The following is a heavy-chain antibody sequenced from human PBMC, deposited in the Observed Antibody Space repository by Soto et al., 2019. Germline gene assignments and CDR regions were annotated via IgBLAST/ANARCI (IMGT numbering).Heavy chain of an antibody. CDR3: ATCQLGEYYYAMDI. CDR1: GDSITTYKW. J-gene: IGHJ6*02. CDR2: IYDSGNT. Sequence: PSETLSLTCGVSGDSITTYKWWTWVRQTPGKGLEWIGEIYDSGNTRYNPSLKSRVTISKDTSKNELSLKLKSVTVADTAVYYCATCQLGEYYYAMDIWGQGTTVTVSS. V-gene: IGHV4-4*02. D-gene: IGHD7-27*01.